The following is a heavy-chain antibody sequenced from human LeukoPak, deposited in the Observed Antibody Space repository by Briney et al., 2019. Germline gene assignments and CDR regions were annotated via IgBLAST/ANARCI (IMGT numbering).Heavy chain of an antibody. V-gene: IGHV3-7*01. J-gene: IGHJ6*03. D-gene: IGHD3-10*01. Sequence: GGSLRLSCAASGFTVSSYWMSWVRQAPGKGLEWVANIKQDGSEKYYVDSVKGRFTISRDNAKNSLYLQMNSLRAEDTAVYYCARAYYGSGSYYEFNYYYYMDVRGKGTTVTVSS. CDR1: GFTVSSYW. CDR2: IKQDGSEK. CDR3: ARAYYGSGSYYEFNYYYYMDV.